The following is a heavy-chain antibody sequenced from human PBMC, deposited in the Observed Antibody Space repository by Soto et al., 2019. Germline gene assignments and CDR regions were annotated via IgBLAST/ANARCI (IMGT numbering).Heavy chain of an antibody. Sequence: PSETLSLTCTVSGASLSSGGNYWSLIRVNPGKGLEWIASIYYSGSTDNNSSRKSRVTISIDTPKNQFSLYQSSVTAAFTAVYYCSIAQAWELLCDCCCQGTLVTVTS. CDR1: GASLSSGGNY. J-gene: IGHJ4*02. D-gene: IGHD1-26*01. CDR2: IYYSGST. V-gene: IGHV4-31*03. CDR3: SIAQAWELLCDC.